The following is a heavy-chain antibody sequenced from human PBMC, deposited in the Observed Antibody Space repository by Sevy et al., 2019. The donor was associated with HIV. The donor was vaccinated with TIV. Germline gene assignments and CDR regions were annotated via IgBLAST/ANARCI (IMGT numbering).Heavy chain of an antibody. V-gene: IGHV3-7*01. CDR2: INHDGGVT. CDR3: VRAIAKDGSF. CDR1: GFTLNNYW. D-gene: IGHD6-13*01. Sequence: GGSLRLSCVASGFTLNNYWMHWVRQAPGKGLEWVANINHDGGVTYYVESVRARFTISRDNGRNLVFLQMNSLRVDDTALYLCVRAIAKDGSFWGQGTLVTVSS. J-gene: IGHJ4*02.